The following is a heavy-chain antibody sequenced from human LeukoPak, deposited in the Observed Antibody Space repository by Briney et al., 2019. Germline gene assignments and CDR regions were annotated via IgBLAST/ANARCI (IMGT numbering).Heavy chain of an antibody. D-gene: IGHD3-22*01. CDR1: GYTFTGYY. Sequence: ASVKVSCKASGYTFTGYYTHWVRQAPGQGLDWLGPINTNSGGTNYAQKFQGRVTMTRDTSISSAYMEPSRLRSDDTAVYYCARDGAEVVITTYYFDYWGQGTLVTVSS. J-gene: IGHJ4*02. V-gene: IGHV1-2*06. CDR3: ARDGAEVVITTYYFDY. CDR2: INTNSGGT.